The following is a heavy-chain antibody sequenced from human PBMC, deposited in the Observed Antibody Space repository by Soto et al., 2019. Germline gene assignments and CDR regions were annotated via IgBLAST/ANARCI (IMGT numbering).Heavy chain of an antibody. V-gene: IGHV3-15*07. J-gene: IGHJ6*02. D-gene: IGHD2-2*01. CDR2: IKSKTDGGTT. CDR3: TTDPPSDIVLVPAASFEDYYGMDV. Sequence: GGSLRLSGAASGFPFSSYSMNWVRQAPGKGLEWVGRIKSKTDGGTTDYAAPVKGRFTISRDDSKNTLYLQMNSLKTEDTAVYYCTTDPPSDIVLVPAASFEDYYGMDVWGQGTTVTVSS. CDR1: GFPFSSYS.